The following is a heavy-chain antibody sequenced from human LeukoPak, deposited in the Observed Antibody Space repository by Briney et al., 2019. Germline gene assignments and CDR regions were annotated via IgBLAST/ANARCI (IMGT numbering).Heavy chain of an antibody. CDR3: ARDGIAVAGTCFHY. CDR1: GFTFSSYS. D-gene: IGHD6-19*01. J-gene: IGHJ4*02. CDR2: ISSSSSYI. Sequence: GGSLRLSCAASGFTFSSYSMNWVRQAPGKGLEWVSSISSSSSYIYYAGSVKGRFTISRDNAKNSLYLQMNSLRAEDTAVYYCARDGIAVAGTCFHYRGQGTLVTVSS. V-gene: IGHV3-21*01.